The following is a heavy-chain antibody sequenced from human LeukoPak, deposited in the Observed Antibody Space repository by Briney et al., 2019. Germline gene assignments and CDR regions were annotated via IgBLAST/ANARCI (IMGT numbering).Heavy chain of an antibody. Sequence: GGSLRLSCAASGFTFSSYSMKWVRQAPGKGLEWVSYISSSSSTIYYADSVKGRFTISRDNAKNSLYLQMNSLRAEDTAVYYCARGPTYYDFCSGYYYDYYYGMDVWGQGTTVTVSS. D-gene: IGHD3-3*01. J-gene: IGHJ6*02. CDR3: ARGPTYYDFCSGYYYDYYYGMDV. CDR2: ISSSSSTI. V-gene: IGHV3-48*01. CDR1: GFTFSSYS.